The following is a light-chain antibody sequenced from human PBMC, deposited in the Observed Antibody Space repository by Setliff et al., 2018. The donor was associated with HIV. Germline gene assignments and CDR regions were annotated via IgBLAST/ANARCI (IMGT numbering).Light chain of an antibody. J-gene: IGLJ2*01. CDR3: TSYTTTSTVI. Sequence: QSALTQPASVSGSPGQSITTACTGTSSDVGGYNYVSWYQQHPGNAPRVLIYEVSDRPSGVSNRFSGSKSGNTASLTISGLRAEDEADYYCTSYTTTSTVIFGGGTKGTV. CDR2: EVS. V-gene: IGLV2-14*03. CDR1: SSDVGGYNY.